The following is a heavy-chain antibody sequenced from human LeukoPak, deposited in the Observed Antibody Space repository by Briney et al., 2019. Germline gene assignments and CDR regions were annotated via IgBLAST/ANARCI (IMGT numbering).Heavy chain of an antibody. CDR2: MNPNSGNT. D-gene: IGHD3-10*01. CDR3: ARASYYGAGSYSPYYYYYYMDV. Sequence: ASVKLSCKASGYTFTSYDINWVRQATGQGIELMGWMNPNSGNTGYEQKFQGRVTMTTNTSISTAYMELSSLRSDATTAYYCARASYYGAGSYSPYYYYYYMDVWGKGTTVTISS. J-gene: IGHJ6*03. CDR1: GYTFTSYD. V-gene: IGHV1-8*01.